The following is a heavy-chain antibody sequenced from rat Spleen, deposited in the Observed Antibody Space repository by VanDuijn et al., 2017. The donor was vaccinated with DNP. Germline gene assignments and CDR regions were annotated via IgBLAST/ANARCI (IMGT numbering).Heavy chain of an antibody. J-gene: IGHJ2*01. CDR2: ITISGGST. Sequence: EVQLLDFGGALVQPGRPLKLSCLPSGFTFNNYWMTWIRRVPGKGLEWVPSITISGGSTYYPDSVKGRFTISRDNEKNTLYLQMNSLRSEDTATYYCARHDGGYDYWGQGVMVTVSS. D-gene: IGHD1-11*01. V-gene: IGHV5-31*01. CDR3: ARHDGGYDY. CDR1: GFTFNNYW.